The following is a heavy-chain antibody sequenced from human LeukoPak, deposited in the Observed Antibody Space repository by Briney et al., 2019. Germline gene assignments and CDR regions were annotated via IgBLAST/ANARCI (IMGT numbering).Heavy chain of an antibody. CDR3: ARGGHFNETYHSGYGAFDI. J-gene: IGHJ3*02. Sequence: GGSLRLSCAASGFTFSSYAMHWVRQAPGKGLEWVAVISYDGSNKNYADSMKGRFTISRDNSKNTVFLQMNSLRPEDTAVYNCARGGHFNETYHSGYGAFDIWGQGTMVTVSS. V-gene: IGHV3-30*04. CDR2: ISYDGSNK. D-gene: IGHD3-22*01. CDR1: GFTFSSYA.